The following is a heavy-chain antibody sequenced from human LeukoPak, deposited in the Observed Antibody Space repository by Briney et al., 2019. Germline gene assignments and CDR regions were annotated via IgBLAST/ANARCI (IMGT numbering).Heavy chain of an antibody. Sequence: GGSLRLSCAASGFTFSSYAMSWVRQAPGKGLEWVSAISGSGGSTYYADSVKGRFTISRDNSKNTLVLQMNSLRAEGTAVYYCAKALAGRYIVGSRWSAYYFDYWGQGTLVTVSS. D-gene: IGHD1-26*01. CDR3: AKALAGRYIVGSRWSAYYFDY. CDR1: GFTFSSYA. J-gene: IGHJ4*02. CDR2: ISGSGGST. V-gene: IGHV3-23*01.